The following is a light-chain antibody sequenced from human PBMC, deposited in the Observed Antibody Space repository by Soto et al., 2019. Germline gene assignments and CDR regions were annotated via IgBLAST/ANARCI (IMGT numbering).Light chain of an antibody. J-gene: IGLJ3*02. CDR3: QSYDSSLSGWV. CDR1: SSNIGAAYD. V-gene: IGLV1-40*01. CDR2: GNN. Sequence: QVVVTQPPSVSGAPGQKVTISCTRSSSNIGAAYDVHWYQHLPGTAPKLLIYGNNNRPSGVPDRFSGSKSGTSASLAITGLQAEDEADYYCQSYDSSLSGWVFGGGTKLTVL.